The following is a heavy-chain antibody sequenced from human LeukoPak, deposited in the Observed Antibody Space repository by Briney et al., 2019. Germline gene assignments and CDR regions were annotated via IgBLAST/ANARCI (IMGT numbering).Heavy chain of an antibody. Sequence: SETLSLTCTVSGVSISSYYWSWIRQPPGKGLEWIGYIYYSGSTNYNPSLKSRVTISVDTSKNQFSLKLSSVTAADTAVYYCARDAFYYGSGSYNWFDPWGQGTLVTVSS. D-gene: IGHD3-10*01. CDR1: GVSISSYY. CDR2: IYYSGST. CDR3: ARDAFYYGSGSYNWFDP. V-gene: IGHV4-59*01. J-gene: IGHJ5*02.